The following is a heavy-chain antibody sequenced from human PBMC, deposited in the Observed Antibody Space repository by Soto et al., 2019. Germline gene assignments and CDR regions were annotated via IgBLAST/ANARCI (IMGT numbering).Heavy chain of an antibody. CDR1: GFTFSSYG. V-gene: IGHV3-30*18. CDR3: AKDWYYDILTGPPWFDP. Sequence: GGSLRLSCAASGFTFSSYGMHWVRQAPGKGLEWVAVISYDGSNKYYADSVKGRFTISRDNSKNTLYLQMNSLRAEDTAVYYCAKDWYYDILTGPPWFDPWGQGTLVTVSS. D-gene: IGHD3-9*01. J-gene: IGHJ5*02. CDR2: ISYDGSNK.